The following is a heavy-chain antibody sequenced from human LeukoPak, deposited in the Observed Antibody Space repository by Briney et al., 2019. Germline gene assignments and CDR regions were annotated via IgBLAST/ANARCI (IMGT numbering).Heavy chain of an antibody. CDR1: GGSFSGYY. D-gene: IGHD2-2*01. CDR3: AREPIVVVPAAIYSRALYYYYGMDV. V-gene: IGHV4-34*01. J-gene: IGHJ6*02. CDR2: INHSGST. Sequence: SETLSLTCAVYGGSFSGYYWSWIRQPPGKGLEWIGEINHSGSTNYNPSLTSRVTISVDTSKNQFSLKLSSVTAADTAVYYCAREPIVVVPAAIYSRALYYYYGMDVWGQGTTVTVSS.